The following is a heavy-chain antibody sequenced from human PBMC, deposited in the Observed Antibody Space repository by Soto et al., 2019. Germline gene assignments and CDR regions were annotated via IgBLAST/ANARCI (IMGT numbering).Heavy chain of an antibody. CDR3: ARGNFWSGYSGGSAFDI. CDR2: IIPILGIA. J-gene: IGHJ3*02. D-gene: IGHD3-3*01. V-gene: IGHV1-69*02. Sequence: QVQLVQSGAEVQKPGSSVKVSCKASGGTFSSYTISWVRQAPGQGLEWMGRIIPILGIANYAQKFQGRVTITADKSTSTAYMELSSLRSEDTAVYYCARGNFWSGYSGGSAFDIWGQGTMVTVSS. CDR1: GGTFSSYT.